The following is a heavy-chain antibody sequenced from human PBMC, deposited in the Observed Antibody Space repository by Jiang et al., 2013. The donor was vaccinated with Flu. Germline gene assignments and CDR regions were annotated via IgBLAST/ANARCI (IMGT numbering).Heavy chain of an antibody. CDR1: GYTFTSYG. D-gene: IGHD5-18*01. V-gene: IGHV1-18*01. CDR3: ARDRLAQLLPPNWFDP. Sequence: SGAEVKKPGASVKVSCKASGYTFTSYGISWVRQAPGQGLEWMGWISAYNGDTNYAQKFQDRVTMTTDTSTTTAYMELTNLRSDDTAVYYCARDRLAQLLPPNWFDPWGQGTLVTVSS. J-gene: IGHJ5*02. CDR2: ISAYNGDT.